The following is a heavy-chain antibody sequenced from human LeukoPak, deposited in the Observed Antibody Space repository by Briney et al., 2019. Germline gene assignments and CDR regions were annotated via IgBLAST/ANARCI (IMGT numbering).Heavy chain of an antibody. CDR3: TRGNLDGSPGDY. Sequence: GGSLRLSCAASGFIFSNYAFGWVRQAPGKGLEWVAAISSSSSYIYYADSLKGRFTISRDNAKNSLYLQLNSLSGEDTAVYYCTRGNLDGSPGDYWGQGTLVIVSS. J-gene: IGHJ4*02. D-gene: IGHD2/OR15-2a*01. V-gene: IGHV3-21*01. CDR1: GFIFSNYA. CDR2: ISSSSSYI.